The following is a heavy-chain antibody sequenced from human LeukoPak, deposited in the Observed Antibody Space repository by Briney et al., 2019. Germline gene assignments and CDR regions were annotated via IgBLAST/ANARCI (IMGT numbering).Heavy chain of an antibody. D-gene: IGHD1-1*01. Sequence: KTSETLSLTCTVSGGSTSSYYWSWIRQPPGKGLEWIGYIYYSGSTNYNPSLKSRVTISVDTSKNQFSLKLSSVTAADTAVYYCARALRPERRWDLFDPWGQGTLVTVSS. CDR1: GGSTSSYY. J-gene: IGHJ5*02. CDR3: ARALRPERRWDLFDP. CDR2: IYYSGST. V-gene: IGHV4-59*01.